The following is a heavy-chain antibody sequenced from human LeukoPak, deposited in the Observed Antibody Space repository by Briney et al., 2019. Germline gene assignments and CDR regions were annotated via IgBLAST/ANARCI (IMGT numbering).Heavy chain of an antibody. Sequence: SETLSLTCAVYGGSFSGYYWGWIRQPPGKGLEWIGSIYHSGSTNYNPSLKSRVTISVDKSKNQFSLKLSSVTAADTAVYYCAGYYYDSSGFIGTSFDYWGQGTLVTVSS. J-gene: IGHJ4*02. CDR2: IYHSGST. CDR3: AGYYYDSSGFIGTSFDY. D-gene: IGHD3-22*01. CDR1: GGSFSGYY. V-gene: IGHV4-34*01.